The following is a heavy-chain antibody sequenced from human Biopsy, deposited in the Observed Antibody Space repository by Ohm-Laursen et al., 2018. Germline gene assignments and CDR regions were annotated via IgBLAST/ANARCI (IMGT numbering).Heavy chain of an antibody. D-gene: IGHD6-6*01. J-gene: IGHJ6*02. CDR2: ISETSSHI. CDR3: ARGSRRTAREGGMDV. Sequence: SLRLSCAASGFTFSSYSMNWVRQAPGKGLEWISYISETSSHIYDADSVKGRFTVARDNAKNSLHLQLNSLRAEDTAVYYCARGSRRTAREGGMDVWGQGTTVTVSS. V-gene: IGHV3-21*01. CDR1: GFTFSSYS.